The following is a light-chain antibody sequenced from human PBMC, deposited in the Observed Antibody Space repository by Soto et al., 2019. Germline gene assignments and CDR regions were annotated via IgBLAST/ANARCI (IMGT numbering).Light chain of an antibody. CDR1: QSVSSN. CDR3: QQYNIWPPEVLT. V-gene: IGKV3-15*01. Sequence: EIVMTQSPATLSVSPGERATLSCRASQSVSSNLAWYQQKPGQAPRLLIYGASTRATGIPARFSGSGSGTEFTLTISSLQSEDFAVYYCQQYNIWPPEVLTFGGGTKV. J-gene: IGKJ4*01. CDR2: GAS.